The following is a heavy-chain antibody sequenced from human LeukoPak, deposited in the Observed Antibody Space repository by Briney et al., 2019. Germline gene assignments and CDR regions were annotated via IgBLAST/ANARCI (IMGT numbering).Heavy chain of an antibody. CDR3: ARGQHDFWSGYSKPNWFDP. J-gene: IGHJ5*02. CDR2: IYYSGST. CDR1: GGSISSHY. V-gene: IGHV4-59*11. Sequence: PSETLSLTCTVSGGSISSHYWSWIRQPPGKGLEWIGYIYYSGSTNYNPSLKSRVTISVDTSKNQFSLKLSSVTAADTAVYYCARGQHDFWSGYSKPNWFDPWGQGTLITVSS. D-gene: IGHD3-3*01.